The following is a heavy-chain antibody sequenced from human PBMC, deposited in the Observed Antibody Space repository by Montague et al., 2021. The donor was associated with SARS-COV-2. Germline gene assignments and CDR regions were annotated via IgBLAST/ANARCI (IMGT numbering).Heavy chain of an antibody. J-gene: IGHJ4*02. CDR2: IYYTGET. CDR3: ARFWSGYVDK. CDR1: GGSIRSYY. D-gene: IGHD3-3*01. V-gene: IGHV4-59*01. Sequence: SETLSLTCSFSGGSIRSYYRGWIRLPPGKPLEWLGYIYYTGETTXNPSLKSLVTISVDTSRIQFSLRLTSVTAADKAVYFCARFWSGYVDKWSQGTLVTVSS.